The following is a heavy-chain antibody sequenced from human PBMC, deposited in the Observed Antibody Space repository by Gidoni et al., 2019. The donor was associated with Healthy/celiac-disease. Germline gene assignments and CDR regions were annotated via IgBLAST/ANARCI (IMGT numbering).Heavy chain of an antibody. CDR2: TYYRSKWYN. V-gene: IGHV6-1*01. D-gene: IGHD3-16*01. J-gene: IGHJ6*02. CDR1: GAISPSNSAA. Sequence: QVQLQQSGPGLVSPSKPLSLPFPIPGAISPSNSAAWNWIRQSPSRGLEWLGRTYYRSKWYNDYAVSVKSRITINPDTSKNQFSLQLNSVTPEDTAVYYCARAGGLYYYGMDVWGQGTTVTVSS. CDR3: ARAGGLYYYGMDV.